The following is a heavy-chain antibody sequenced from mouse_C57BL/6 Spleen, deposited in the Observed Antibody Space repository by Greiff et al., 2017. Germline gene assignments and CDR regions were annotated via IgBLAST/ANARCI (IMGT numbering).Heavy chain of an antibody. Sequence: EVHLVESGGGLVKPGGSLKLSCAASGFTFSSYTMSWVRQTPEKRLEWVATISGGGGNTYYPDSVKGRFTISRDNAKNTLYLQMSSLRSEDTALYYCASPPYYYGSNWGTGTTVTVSS. CDR3: ASPPYYYGSN. CDR2: ISGGGGNT. J-gene: IGHJ1*03. V-gene: IGHV5-9*01. D-gene: IGHD1-1*01. CDR1: GFTFSSYT.